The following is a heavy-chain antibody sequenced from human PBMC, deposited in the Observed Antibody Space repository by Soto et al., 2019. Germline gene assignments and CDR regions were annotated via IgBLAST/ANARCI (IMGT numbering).Heavy chain of an antibody. CDR1: GGSIHNSHSF. CDR2: VYHNGGA. J-gene: IGHJ5*01. CDR3: LRVVEAATRHTAQDS. D-gene: IGHD2-15*01. Sequence: SETLSLTCTVSGGSIHNSHSFWAWIRQPPGKGLQFIASVYHNGGAHYNSSLKSRATISVDTANNQVSLRMRSLPAADTAFYYCLRVVEAATRHTAQDSWGQVILVTVSS. V-gene: IGHV4-39*01.